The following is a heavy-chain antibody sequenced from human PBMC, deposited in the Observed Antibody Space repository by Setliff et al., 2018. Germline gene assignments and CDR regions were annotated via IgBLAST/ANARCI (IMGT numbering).Heavy chain of an antibody. Sequence: SETLSLTCAVYGGSFSGYYWSWIRQPPGKGLEWIGEINHSGSTNYNPSLKSRVTISVDTYKNQFSLKLSSVTAADTAVYYCARRYNFWSGYLDYWGQGTLVTVSS. CDR1: GGSFSGYY. CDR2: INHSGST. CDR3: ARRYNFWSGYLDY. V-gene: IGHV4-34*01. J-gene: IGHJ4*02. D-gene: IGHD3-3*01.